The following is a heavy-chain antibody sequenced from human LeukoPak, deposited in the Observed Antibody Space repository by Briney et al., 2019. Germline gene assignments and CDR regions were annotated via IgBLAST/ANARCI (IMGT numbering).Heavy chain of an antibody. V-gene: IGHV3-30*02. J-gene: IGHJ6*03. CDR2: IRYDGSNK. Sequence: GGSLRLSCAASGFTFSSYGMHWVRQAPGKGLEWVAFIRYDGSNKYYADSVKGRFTISRDNSKNTLYLQMNSLRAEDTAVYYYAKSGRRYSYYGNNYYYSMDVWGKGTTVTVSS. D-gene: IGHD4-11*01. CDR1: GFTFSSYG. CDR3: AKSGRRYSYYGNNYYYSMDV.